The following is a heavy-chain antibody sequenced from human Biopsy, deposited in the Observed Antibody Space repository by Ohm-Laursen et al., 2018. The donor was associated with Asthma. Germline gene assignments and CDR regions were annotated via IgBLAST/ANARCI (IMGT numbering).Heavy chain of an antibody. V-gene: IGHV3-30*18. J-gene: IGHJ4*02. CDR3: AKRRGYSDLTDFDH. D-gene: IGHD3-3*01. Sequence: SLRLSCAASGFVFRSHAMHWVRQAPGKGLEWVAVVSYDGGVAHYADSMKGRFTISRDNAKSTLYLQMNRLRTDDTAVYYCAKRRGYSDLTDFDHWGQGTPVTVSS. CDR1: GFVFRSHA. CDR2: VSYDGGVA.